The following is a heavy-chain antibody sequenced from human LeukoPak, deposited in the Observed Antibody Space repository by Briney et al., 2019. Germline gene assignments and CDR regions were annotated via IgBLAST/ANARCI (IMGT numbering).Heavy chain of an antibody. CDR2: IDNDGHGI. CDR3: ATGGGWVPSFGVVTHIDV. J-gene: IGHJ6*03. CDR1: GFTFSGYW. D-gene: IGHD3-3*01. Sequence: GGSLRLSCAASGFTFSGYWMPWVRQGPEKGLELASRIDNDGHGILYADSVKGRFTTSRDNAKNTLYLQMNSLRFEDTAVYYCATGGGWVPSFGVVTHIDVWGKGTTVTVSS. V-gene: IGHV3-74*03.